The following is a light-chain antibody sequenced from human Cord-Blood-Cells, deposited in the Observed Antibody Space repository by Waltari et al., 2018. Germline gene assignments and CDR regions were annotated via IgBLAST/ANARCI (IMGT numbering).Light chain of an antibody. V-gene: IGLV2-14*01. CDR3: SSYTSSSNWV. J-gene: IGLJ3*02. Sequence: QSALTQPAAVSGSPGQSITISCTGTSSDVGGYNYVPWYQQHPGKAPKLMIYDVSKRPSGVSNRFSGSKSGNTASLTISGLQAEDEADYYCSSYTSSSNWVFGGGTKLTVL. CDR2: DVS. CDR1: SSDVGGYNY.